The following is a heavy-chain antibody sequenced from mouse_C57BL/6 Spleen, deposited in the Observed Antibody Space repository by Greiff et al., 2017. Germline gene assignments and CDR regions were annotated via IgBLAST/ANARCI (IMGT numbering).Heavy chain of an antibody. CDR3: ARGRDYDFYFDY. Sequence: EVKLLESEGGLVQPGSSMKLSCTASGFTFSDYYMAWVRQVPEKGLEWVANINYDGSSTYYLDSLKSRFIISRDNAKNILYLQMSSLKSEDTATYYCARGRDYDFYFDYWGQGTTLTVSS. CDR2: INYDGSST. D-gene: IGHD2-4*01. CDR1: GFTFSDYY. V-gene: IGHV5-16*01. J-gene: IGHJ2*01.